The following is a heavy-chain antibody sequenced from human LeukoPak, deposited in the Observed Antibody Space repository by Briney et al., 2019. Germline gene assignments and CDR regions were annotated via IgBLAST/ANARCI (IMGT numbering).Heavy chain of an antibody. V-gene: IGHV4-4*02. CDR1: GGSISSNNW. CDR2: IYHDGST. D-gene: IGHD3-22*01. Sequence: PSETLSLTCAVSGGSISSNNWWIWVRQSPEKGLEWIGEIYHDGSTNYNPSLKSRVTISVDTSKNQFSLKLSSVTAADTAVYYCARGPPHYYDSSGYDYWGQGTLVTVSS. CDR3: ARGPPHYYDSSGYDY. J-gene: IGHJ4*02.